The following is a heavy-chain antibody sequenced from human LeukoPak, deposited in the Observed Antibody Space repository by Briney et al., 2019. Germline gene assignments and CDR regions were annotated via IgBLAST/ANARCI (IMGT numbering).Heavy chain of an antibody. V-gene: IGHV3-30-3*01. J-gene: IGHJ3*02. CDR3: ARERYTAVVSPDDAFDI. CDR2: ISYDGSNK. Sequence: GGSLRLSCAASGFTFSSYAMHWVRQAPGKGLEWVAVISYDGSNKYYADSVKGRFTISRDNSKNTLYLQMNSLRAEDTAVYYCARERYTAVVSPDDAFDIWGQGTMVTVSS. CDR1: GFTFSSYA. D-gene: IGHD5-18*01.